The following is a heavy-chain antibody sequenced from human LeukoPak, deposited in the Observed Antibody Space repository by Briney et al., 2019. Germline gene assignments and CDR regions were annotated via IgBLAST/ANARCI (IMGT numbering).Heavy chain of an antibody. CDR1: GGTFSSYA. J-gene: IGHJ5*02. CDR3: ARVADYYDSSGP. D-gene: IGHD3-22*01. V-gene: IGHV1-69*06. Sequence: GASVNVSCKASGGTFSSYAISWVRQAPGQGLEWMGRIIPIFGTANYAQKFQGRVTITADKSTSTAYMELSSLRSEDTAVYYCARVADYYDSSGPWGQGTLVTVSS. CDR2: IIPIFGTA.